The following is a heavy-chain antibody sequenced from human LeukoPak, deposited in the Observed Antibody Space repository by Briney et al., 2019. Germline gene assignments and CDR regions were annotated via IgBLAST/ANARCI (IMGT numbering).Heavy chain of an antibody. J-gene: IGHJ3*02. V-gene: IGHV4-39*02. CDR2: FYESGST. Sequence: SETLSLTCTVSGGSTSSSNYYWDWIRQPPGKGLEWIGNFYESGSTWYNPSLKSRVTISGDTSKNQFSLKLSSVTAADTAVYYCARDTRPGNSGYEIALYIWSQGTMVTVSS. CDR3: ARDTRPGNSGYEIALYI. CDR1: GGSTSSSNYY. D-gene: IGHD5-12*01.